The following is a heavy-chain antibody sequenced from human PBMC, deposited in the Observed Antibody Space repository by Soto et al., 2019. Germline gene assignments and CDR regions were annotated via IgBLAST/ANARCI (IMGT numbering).Heavy chain of an antibody. CDR1: VFTFSAFA. Sequence: GGSLRLSCVASVFTFSAFAMSWVRQAPGKGLEWVSTISEGGGTPFYADSVKGRFTISRDNSKNTLHLQMTTLRAEDTAVYFCAKRNRYYFDSWGQGSLVTVSS. V-gene: IGHV3-23*01. CDR2: ISEGGGTP. J-gene: IGHJ4*02. CDR3: AKRNRYYFDS.